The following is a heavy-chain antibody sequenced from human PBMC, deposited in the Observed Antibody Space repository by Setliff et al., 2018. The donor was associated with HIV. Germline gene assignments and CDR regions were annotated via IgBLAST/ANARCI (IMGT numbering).Heavy chain of an antibody. CDR2: IWYDGSDK. V-gene: IGHV3-33*01. Sequence: PGGSLRLSCAASGFTFSNYGMHWVRQAPGKGLEWVAVIWYDGSDKYYGDSVKGRFTISRDNSKSTLYLQMNALRSEDTAVYYCARGHYSSSSGWGQGTLVTVSS. J-gene: IGHJ4*02. CDR3: ARGHYSSSSG. CDR1: GFTFSNYG. D-gene: IGHD6-6*01.